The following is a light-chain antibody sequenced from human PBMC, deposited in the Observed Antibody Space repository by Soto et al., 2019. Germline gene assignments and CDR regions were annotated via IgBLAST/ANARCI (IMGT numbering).Light chain of an antibody. Sequence: DIQMTQSPSPLSASVGDRVDITCRTSQSVSSYLNWYQAKPGKAPKLLIYEASSLESGVPSRFSGSGSGTDFTLTISSLQPEDSATYYCQQSYSTPPFTFGPGTKV. CDR2: EAS. CDR1: QSVSSY. J-gene: IGKJ3*01. V-gene: IGKV1-39*01. CDR3: QQSYSTPPFT.